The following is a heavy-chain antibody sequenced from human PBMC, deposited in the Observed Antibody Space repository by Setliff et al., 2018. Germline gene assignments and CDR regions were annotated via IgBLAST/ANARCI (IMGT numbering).Heavy chain of an antibody. CDR3: ARNPASGAYYSSRPFHFDY. CDR1: GGSVNRDY. V-gene: IGHV4-59*08. D-gene: IGHD3-22*01. J-gene: IGHJ4*02. CDR2: IHYSGNT. Sequence: PSETLSLTCSVSGGSVNRDYWSWIRQPPGKGLEWIGYIHYSGNTNYHPSLKSRVTISVDTSKNQFSLRLTSVTAADTAIYYCARNPASGAYYSSRPFHFDYWGQGALVTVSS.